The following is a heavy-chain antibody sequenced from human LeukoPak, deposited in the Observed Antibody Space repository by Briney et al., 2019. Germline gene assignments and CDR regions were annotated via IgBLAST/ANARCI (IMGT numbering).Heavy chain of an antibody. J-gene: IGHJ5*02. V-gene: IGHV3-30*04. CDR1: GFTFSSYA. CDR2: ISYDGSNK. CDR3: ARGGNTYYDMPDNWFDP. D-gene: IGHD3-9*01. Sequence: GGSLRLSYAASGFTFSSYAMHWVRQAPGKGLEWVAVISYDGSNKYYADSVKGRFTISRDNSKNTLYLQMNSLRAEDTAVYYCARGGNTYYDMPDNWFDPWGQGTLVTVSS.